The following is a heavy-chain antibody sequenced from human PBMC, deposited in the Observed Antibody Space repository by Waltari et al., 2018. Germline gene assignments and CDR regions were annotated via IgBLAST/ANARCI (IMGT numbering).Heavy chain of an antibody. CDR3: ARGGTVINLDWYFDL. Sequence: QLQLQESGPGLVKPSETLSLTCTVSGGSISSSSYYLGWIRQPPGKGLEWIGSIYYSGRTYYNPSLKSRVTISVDTSKNQFSLKLSSVTAADTAVYYCARGGTVINLDWYFDLWGRGTLVTVSS. CDR1: GGSISSSSYY. D-gene: IGHD3-22*01. V-gene: IGHV4-39*07. J-gene: IGHJ2*01. CDR2: IYYSGRT.